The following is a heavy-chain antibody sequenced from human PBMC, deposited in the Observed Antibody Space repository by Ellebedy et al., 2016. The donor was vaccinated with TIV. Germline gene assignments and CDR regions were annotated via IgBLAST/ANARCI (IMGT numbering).Heavy chain of an antibody. V-gene: IGHV1-2*04. CDR3: ARVGGGGHPPWGAFDV. Sequence: ASVKVPCXASGIPCIGYNTHWVRQAPGQGLEWMGWINPLTGGTVYAQKFEGLITLTRDTSTTTAHLELTSLTSDDTAVYFCARVGGGGHPPWGAFDVWGQGTSVTVAS. CDR2: INPLTGGT. J-gene: IGHJ3*01. D-gene: IGHD4-23*01. CDR1: GIPCIGYN.